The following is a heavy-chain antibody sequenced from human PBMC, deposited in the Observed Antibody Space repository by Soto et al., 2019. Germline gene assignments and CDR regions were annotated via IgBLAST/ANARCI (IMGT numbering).Heavy chain of an antibody. Sequence: QVQLVQSGAEVKKPGASVKVSCKASGYTFTNYGISWVRQAPGRGLEWVGWISAYNGNINYAQKLQGRVTMTSDTSTSKASMESRRRSTGNRAVYYWASSRGAGNSPSTLPLAYCYYGMDVWGQGTTVTVSS. V-gene: IGHV1-18*01. CDR1: GYTFTNYG. CDR2: ISAYNGNI. CDR3: ASSRGAGNSPSTLPLAYCYYGMDV. D-gene: IGHD6-13*01. J-gene: IGHJ6*02.